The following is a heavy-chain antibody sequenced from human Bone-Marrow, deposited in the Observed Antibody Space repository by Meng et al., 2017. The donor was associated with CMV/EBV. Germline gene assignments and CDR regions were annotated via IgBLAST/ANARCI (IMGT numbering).Heavy chain of an antibody. CDR2: VNSDGSST. D-gene: IGHD3-3*01. Sequence: GESLKISCEGSGFTFSRYWMHWVRQAPGKGLVWVSRVNSDGSSTTYADSVKGRSTISRDNTKNTVYLQLNSLRAEDTAVYYCARDRLSPRYDYTSASSEAIHGVDVWGQGPTVTVAS. CDR1: GFTFSRYW. CDR3: ARDRLSPRYDYTSASSEAIHGVDV. J-gene: IGHJ6*02. V-gene: IGHV3-74*01.